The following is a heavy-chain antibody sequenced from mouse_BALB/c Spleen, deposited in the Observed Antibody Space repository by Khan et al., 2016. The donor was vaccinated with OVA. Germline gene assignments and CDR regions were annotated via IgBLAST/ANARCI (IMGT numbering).Heavy chain of an antibody. CDR1: GFNITDTY. V-gene: IGHV14-3*02. Sequence: VQLQQSGAELVKPGASVKLSCTASGFNITDTYMHWVKQRPEQGLEWIGRIDPANGNTKYDPQFQGKATITADTSSNTVYLQLSSLTSEDNAVKYWDGINEWGQGTTLTVSS. J-gene: IGHJ2*01. CDR2: IDPANGNT. CDR3: DGINE.